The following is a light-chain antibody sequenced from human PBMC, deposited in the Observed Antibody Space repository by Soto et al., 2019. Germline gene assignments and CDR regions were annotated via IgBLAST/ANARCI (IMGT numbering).Light chain of an antibody. CDR2: SND. CDR1: SSNIGTNT. CDR3: EAWDDSLYGAV. V-gene: IGLV1-44*01. Sequence: QSALTQPPAASGTPGQRVTISCSGSSSNIGTNTVNWYQQLPGTAPKLLIYSNDLRPSGVPDRFSGSKSGTSASLAISGLQSEDEADYYCEAWDDSLYGAVFGGGTKVTVL. J-gene: IGLJ2*01.